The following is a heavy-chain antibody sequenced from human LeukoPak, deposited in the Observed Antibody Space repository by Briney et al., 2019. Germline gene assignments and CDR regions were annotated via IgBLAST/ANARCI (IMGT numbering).Heavy chain of an antibody. J-gene: IGHJ6*02. V-gene: IGHV3-9*01. CDR3: AKDKGAVGAYGMDA. CDR1: GFTFDDYA. Sequence: GGSLRLSCAASGFTFDDYAMHWVRQALGKGLEWVSGISWNSGSIGYADSVKGRFTISRDNAKNSLYLQMNSLRAEDTALYYCAKDKGAVGAYGMDAWGQGTTVTVSS. CDR2: ISWNSGSI. D-gene: IGHD2-15*01.